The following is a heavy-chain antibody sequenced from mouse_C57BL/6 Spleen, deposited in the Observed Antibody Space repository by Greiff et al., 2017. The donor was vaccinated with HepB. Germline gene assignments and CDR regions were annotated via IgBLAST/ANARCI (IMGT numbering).Heavy chain of an antibody. V-gene: IGHV5-16*01. CDR1: GFTFSDYY. J-gene: IGHJ2*01. Sequence: EVMLVESEGGLVQPGSSMKLSCTASGFTFSDYYMAWVRQVPEKGLEWVANINYDGSSTYYLDSLKSRFIISRDNAKNILYLQMSSLKSEDTATYYCARGSGTGLDYWGQSTTLTVSS. CDR3: ARGSGTGLDY. D-gene: IGHD4-1*01. CDR2: INYDGSST.